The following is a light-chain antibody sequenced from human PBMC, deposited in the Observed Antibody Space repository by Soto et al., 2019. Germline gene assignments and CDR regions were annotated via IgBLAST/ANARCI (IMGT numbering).Light chain of an antibody. Sequence: EIVMTQTPGTLSLSPGERATLSCRASQSVSRNYLAWYQHKPGQAPTLLIYGASRRTPGIPDRFSGRGSGTDFTLTISRLEPEDFAVYYCQQYGSSLWTFGQGTKVE. CDR2: GAS. CDR3: QQYGSSLWT. V-gene: IGKV3-20*01. CDR1: QSVSRNY. J-gene: IGKJ1*01.